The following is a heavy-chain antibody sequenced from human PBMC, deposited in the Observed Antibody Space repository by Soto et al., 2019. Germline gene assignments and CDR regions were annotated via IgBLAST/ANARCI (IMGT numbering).Heavy chain of an antibody. CDR3: ARNGSGNAMDV. J-gene: IGHJ6*02. V-gene: IGHV1-18*04. CDR2: ISTYHHYA. Sequence: VASVKVSCKASGYTFISYGISWVRQAPGQGLEWMGWISTYHHYAKYTQKLQGRVTMTTDTSTSTAYMELRSLKSDDTAVYYCARNGSGNAMDVWGQGTTVTVSS. CDR1: GYTFISYG. D-gene: IGHD3-3*01.